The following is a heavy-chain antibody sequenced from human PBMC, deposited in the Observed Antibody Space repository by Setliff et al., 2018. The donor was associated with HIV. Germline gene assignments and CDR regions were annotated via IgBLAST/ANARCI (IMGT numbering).Heavy chain of an antibody. V-gene: IGHV1-3*01. CDR2: INAGNGNT. CDR1: GYSFITYV. J-gene: IGHJ3*02. D-gene: IGHD3-10*01. CDR3: ARDTPSRSDDAFDM. Sequence: ASVKVSCKASGYSFITYVVYWVRQAPGQRLEWMGWINAGNGNTKYSQKFQGRVTITRGTSAKIAYMELTSLRSEDTALYYCARDTPSRSDDAFDMWGQGTMVTVSS.